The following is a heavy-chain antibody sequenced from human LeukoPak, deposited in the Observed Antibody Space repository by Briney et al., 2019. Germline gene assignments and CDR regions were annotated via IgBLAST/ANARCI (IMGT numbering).Heavy chain of an antibody. CDR2: IKQDGSEK. D-gene: IGHD3-9*01. CDR1: GFTFSSYW. J-gene: IGHJ4*02. V-gene: IGHV3-7*01. Sequence: PGGSLRLSCAASGFTFSSYWMSWVRQAPGKGLEWVANIKQDGSEKYYVDSVKGRFTLSIDNAKNSLYLQMNSLRAEDTAVYYCARDSVPLRYFDWLYSTGVDYFDYWGQGTLVTVSS. CDR3: ARDSVPLRYFDWLYSTGVDYFDY.